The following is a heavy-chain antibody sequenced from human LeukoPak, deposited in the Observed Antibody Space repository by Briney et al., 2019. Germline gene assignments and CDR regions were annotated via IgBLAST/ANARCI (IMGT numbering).Heavy chain of an antibody. CDR2: ISGGGGST. J-gene: IGHJ1*01. D-gene: IGHD1-26*01. Sequence: GGSLRLSCAASGFTFSSYAMSWVRHAPGEGLEWVSGISGGGGSTYYADSVKGRFTISRDNSEHTLYLQMRSLRAEDTAVYYCAKDLYSGSHADCFQHWGQGTLVTVSS. V-gene: IGHV3-23*01. CDR3: AKDLYSGSHADCFQH. CDR1: GFTFSSYA.